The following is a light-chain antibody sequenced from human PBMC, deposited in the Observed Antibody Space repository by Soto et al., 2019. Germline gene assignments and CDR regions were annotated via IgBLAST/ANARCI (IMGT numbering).Light chain of an antibody. CDR3: QQHNKYSRMT. CDR1: QSIGNW. J-gene: IGKJ1*01. Sequence: DIQMTQSPSTLSASVGDRVTITCRASQSIGNWLAWYQKKPGKAPKPLIYDAFHLESGVPSRFSGSGYGTEFTLTNSRLQPNDFSTYYCQQHNKYSRMTFGLRTQVEIK. V-gene: IGKV1-5*01. CDR2: DAF.